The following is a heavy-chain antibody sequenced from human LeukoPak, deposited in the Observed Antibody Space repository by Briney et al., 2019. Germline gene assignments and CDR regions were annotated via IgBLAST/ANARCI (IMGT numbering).Heavy chain of an antibody. J-gene: IGHJ4*02. CDR1: GGSISSYY. D-gene: IGHD6-13*01. CDR2: IYYSGST. Sequence: PSETLSLTCTVSGGSISSYYWSWIRQPPGKGLEWIGYIYYSGSTNYNPSLKSRVTISVDTSKNQFSLKLSSVTAADTAVYYCARQRIAAAGSYCFDYWGQGTLVTVSS. V-gene: IGHV4-59*08. CDR3: ARQRIAAAGSYCFDY.